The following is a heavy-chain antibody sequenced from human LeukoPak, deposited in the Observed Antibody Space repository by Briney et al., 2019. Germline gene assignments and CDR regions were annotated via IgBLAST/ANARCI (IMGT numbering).Heavy chain of an antibody. CDR1: GFTFSSYS. V-gene: IGHV3-21*01. Sequence: GGPLRLSCAASGFTFSSYSMNWVRQAPGKGLEWVSSISSSSSYIYYADSVKGRFTISRDNAKNSLYLQMNSLRAEDTAVYYCARGLSSGWFDAFDIWGQGTMVTVSS. D-gene: IGHD6-19*01. CDR2: ISSSSSYI. CDR3: ARGLSSGWFDAFDI. J-gene: IGHJ3*02.